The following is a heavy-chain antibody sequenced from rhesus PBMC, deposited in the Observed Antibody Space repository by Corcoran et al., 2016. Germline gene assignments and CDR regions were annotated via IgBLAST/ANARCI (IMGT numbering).Heavy chain of an antibody. Sequence: QLQLQESGPGLVKPSETLSVTCAVSGGSISSSYWSWIRQAPGKGLEWIGYIYGSGSSTNYNPSLKSRVSLSVDTSKNQLSLKLSSVTTADTAVYYCARPYSGSWTLFDYWGQGVLGTVSS. CDR3: ARPYSGSWTLFDY. D-gene: IGHD6-25*01. CDR1: GGSISSSY. CDR2: IYGSGSST. J-gene: IGHJ4*01. V-gene: IGHV4-169*01.